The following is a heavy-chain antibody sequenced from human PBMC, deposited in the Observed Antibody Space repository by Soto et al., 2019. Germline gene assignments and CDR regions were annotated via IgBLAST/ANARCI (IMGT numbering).Heavy chain of an antibody. CDR2: IHYSGST. J-gene: IGHJ4*02. V-gene: IGHV4-30-4*01. CDR3: ARKYRDGYDF. CDR1: GGSISSGDHY. D-gene: IGHD6-6*01. Sequence: QVQLQESGPGLVKPSQTLSLTCTVSGGSISSGDHYWSWIRQPPGKGLEWIGSIHYSGSTYYNPSLKNRVTISLDMSKNQFFLKLSSVTAADTAVYYCARKYRDGYDFWGQGTLVTVSS.